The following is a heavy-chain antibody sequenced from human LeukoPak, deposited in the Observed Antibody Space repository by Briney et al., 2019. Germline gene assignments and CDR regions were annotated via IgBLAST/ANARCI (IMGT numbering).Heavy chain of an antibody. D-gene: IGHD1-26*01. CDR2: IHTSGST. CDR3: ARNLGYNWFGP. V-gene: IGHV4-4*07. CDR1: GGSITTHY. Sequence: SETLSLTCTVSGGSITTHYWSWIRHPAGKGLGWIGRIHTSGSTNYNPSLEGRATMSLDTSKNQFSLNLSSVTAADTALYYCARNLGYNWFGPWGQGTLVTVSS. J-gene: IGHJ5*02.